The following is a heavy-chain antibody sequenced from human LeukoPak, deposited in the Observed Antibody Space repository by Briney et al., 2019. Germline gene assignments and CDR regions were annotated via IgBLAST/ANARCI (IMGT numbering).Heavy chain of an antibody. V-gene: IGHV3-74*01. D-gene: IGHD3-10*01. J-gene: IGHJ4*02. CDR2: INSDGSST. CDR1: GFTFSSYW. CDR3: AREPYYYGSGSYYPFDY. Sequence: GGSLRLSCAASGFTFSSYWMHWVRQTPGKGLVWVSRINSDGSSTSYADSVKGRFTISRDNAKNTLYLQMNSLRAEDTAVYYCAREPYYYGSGSYYPFDYWGQGTLVTVSS.